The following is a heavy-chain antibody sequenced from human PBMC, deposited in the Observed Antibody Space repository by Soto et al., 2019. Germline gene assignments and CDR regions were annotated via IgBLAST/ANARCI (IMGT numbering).Heavy chain of an antibody. J-gene: IGHJ5*02. D-gene: IGHD3-10*01. V-gene: IGHV3-23*01. CDR3: TRDAISMVRGNDNWLDP. CDR1: GFTFNNYA. CDR2: ISGNGIST. Sequence: WGSLRLSCAASGFTFNNYAMSLVRQSPGKGLEWVSAISGNGISTYYADSVRGRFTISRDNSEKTLFLQMNRLRADDTAVYYCTRDAISMVRGNDNWLDPWGQGTLVTVSS.